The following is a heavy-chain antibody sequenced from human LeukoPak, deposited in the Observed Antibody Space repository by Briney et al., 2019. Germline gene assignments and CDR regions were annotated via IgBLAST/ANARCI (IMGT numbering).Heavy chain of an antibody. J-gene: IGHJ4*02. CDR2: ISVSGGSP. Sequence: GGSQRISCAASGFTFSNYAMSWVRQAPGKGLEWVSCISVSGGSPYYADSVKGRFTISRDNSKNTLYLQMNSLRAEDTALYYCAKEMWELRVLHYWGQGTLVTVSS. CDR1: GFTFSNYA. V-gene: IGHV3-23*01. D-gene: IGHD1-26*01. CDR3: AKEMWELRVLHY.